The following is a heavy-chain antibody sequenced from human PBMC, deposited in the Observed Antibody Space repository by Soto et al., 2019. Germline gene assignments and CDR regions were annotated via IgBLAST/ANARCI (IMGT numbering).Heavy chain of an antibody. V-gene: IGHV3-30-3*01. D-gene: IGHD3-22*01. Sequence: GGSLRLSCAASGFTFSSYAMHWVRQAPGKGLEWVAVISYDGSNKYYADSVKGRFTISRDNSKNTLYLQMNSLRAEDTAVYYCARPFSPHYYDSSGGTSYWGQGTLVTVSS. CDR3: ARPFSPHYYDSSGGTSY. CDR1: GFTFSSYA. CDR2: ISYDGSNK. J-gene: IGHJ4*02.